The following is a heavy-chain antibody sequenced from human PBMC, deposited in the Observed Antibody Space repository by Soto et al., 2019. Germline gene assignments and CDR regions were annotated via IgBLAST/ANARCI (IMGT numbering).Heavy chain of an antibody. CDR2: INHSGST. Sequence: PSETLSLTCAVYGGSFSSYYWSWIRQPPGKGLEWIGEINHSGSTNYNPSLKSRVTISVDTTKNQLSLKLSSVTAADTAVYYCARVNRGSGSYRNYYYYYMDVWGKGTTVTVSS. CDR1: GGSFSSYY. V-gene: IGHV4-34*01. D-gene: IGHD3-10*01. CDR3: ARVNRGSGSYRNYYYYYMDV. J-gene: IGHJ6*03.